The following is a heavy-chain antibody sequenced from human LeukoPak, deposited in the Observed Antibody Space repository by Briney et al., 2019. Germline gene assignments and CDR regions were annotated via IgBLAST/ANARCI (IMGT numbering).Heavy chain of an antibody. J-gene: IGHJ4*02. CDR1: GFTFSSYA. Sequence: GGSLRLPCAASGFTFSSYAMSWVREAPGKGLEWGSAISGSGGSTYYADSVKGRFTISRDNSKNTLYLQITSLRAEDTAGYYCAKDRYSSSWNSFHYFDYWGQGTLVTVSS. D-gene: IGHD6-13*01. CDR3: AKDRYSSSWNSFHYFDY. V-gene: IGHV3-23*01. CDR2: ISGSGGST.